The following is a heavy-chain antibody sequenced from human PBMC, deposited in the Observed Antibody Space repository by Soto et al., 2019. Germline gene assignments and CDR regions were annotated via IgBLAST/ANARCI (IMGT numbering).Heavy chain of an antibody. V-gene: IGHV3-64*01. CDR2: ISNDGSST. Sequence: EVQVVESGGGLVQPGGSLRLSCTASGFTFSTFAMNWVRQAPGKGLEDVSVISNDGSSTRYATSVKGRFTISRANSKNTLYLQMGRLRAEDMAVYYCARDYTGWFDPWGQGTLVTVSS. CDR1: GFTFSTFA. J-gene: IGHJ5*02. D-gene: IGHD2-2*02. CDR3: ARDYTGWFDP.